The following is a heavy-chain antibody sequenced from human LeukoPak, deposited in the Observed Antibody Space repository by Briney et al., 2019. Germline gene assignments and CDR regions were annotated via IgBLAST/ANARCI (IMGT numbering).Heavy chain of an antibody. CDR3: ARGKRGYSYANDY. CDR2: INDSGST. V-gene: IGHV4-34*01. CDR1: GGSFSGYY. J-gene: IGHJ4*02. D-gene: IGHD5-18*01. Sequence: SETLSLTCAVYGGSFSGYYWSWIRQPPGEGLEWIWEINDSGSTNYNPALKSRVTISVDTSKNQFPLKLSSVTAADTAVYYCARGKRGYSYANDYWGQGTLVTVSS.